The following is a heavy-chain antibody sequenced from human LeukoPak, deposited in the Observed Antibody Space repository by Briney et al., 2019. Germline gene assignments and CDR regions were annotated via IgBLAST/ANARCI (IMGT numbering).Heavy chain of an antibody. J-gene: IGHJ4*02. CDR2: IYYTGST. Sequence: SQTLSLTCTVSGGSISSNSYYWSWIRQHPGKGLEWIGNIYYTGSTYHNPSLKSRITLSVDTSKNQFSLKLSSVTAADTAVYYCARAPRMVRGIIASDFDSWGQGTLVTVSS. D-gene: IGHD3-10*01. CDR3: ARAPRMVRGIIASDFDS. V-gene: IGHV4-31*03. CDR1: GGSISSNSYY.